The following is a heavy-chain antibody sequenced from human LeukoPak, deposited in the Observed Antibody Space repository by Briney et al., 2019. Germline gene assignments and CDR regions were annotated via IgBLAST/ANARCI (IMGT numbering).Heavy chain of an antibody. J-gene: IGHJ4*02. CDR3: ARFPRGTIFGVAYFDY. D-gene: IGHD3-3*01. V-gene: IGHV3-7*01. CDR1: GFIFSSYW. Sequence: GGSLRLSCEASGFIFSSYWMSWVRQAPGKGLEWVANIKQDGSEKYYVDSVKGRFTISRDNAKNSLYLQMNSLRAEDTAVYYCARFPRGTIFGVAYFDYWGQGTLVTVSS. CDR2: IKQDGSEK.